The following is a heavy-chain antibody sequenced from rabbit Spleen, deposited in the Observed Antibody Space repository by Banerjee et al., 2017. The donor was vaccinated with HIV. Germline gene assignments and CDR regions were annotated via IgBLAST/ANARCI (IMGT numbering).Heavy chain of an antibody. CDR1: GFSFSGSHY. CDR2: IYAGSSGTT. Sequence: QSLEESGGDLVKPGASLTLTCTASGFSFSGSHYMCWVRQAPGKGLEWIACIYAGSSGTTYYASWAKGRFTISKASSTTVTLQMTSLTAADTATYFCARLGHADYPYAYGLKLWGPGTLRHRL. J-gene: IGHJ4*01. D-gene: IGHD6-1*01. CDR3: ARLGHADYPYAYGLKL. V-gene: IGHV1S40*01.